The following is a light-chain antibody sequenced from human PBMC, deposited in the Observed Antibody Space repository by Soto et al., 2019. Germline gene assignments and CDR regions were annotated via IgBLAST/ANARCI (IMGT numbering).Light chain of an antibody. J-gene: IGKJ5*01. Sequence: EIVLTQSPGTLSLSPGERATLSCRASQSVSSNLAWYQQKPGQAPRLLIYGASTRATGIPARFSGSGSGTDFTLTISSLEPEDFAVYYCQQRSNWPSITFGQGTRLEIK. CDR1: QSVSSN. CDR2: GAS. V-gene: IGKV3-11*01. CDR3: QQRSNWPSIT.